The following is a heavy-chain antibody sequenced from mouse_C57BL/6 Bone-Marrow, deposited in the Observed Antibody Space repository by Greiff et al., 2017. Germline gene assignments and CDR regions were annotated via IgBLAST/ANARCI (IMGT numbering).Heavy chain of an antibody. V-gene: IGHV5-4*01. D-gene: IGHD1-1*01. J-gene: IGHJ4*01. CDR3: ARSATVGYAMDY. CDR2: ISDGGSYT. Sequence: EVQLMESGGGLVKPGGSLKLSCAASGFTFSSYAMSWVRQTPEKRLEWVATISDGGSYTYYPDNVKGRFTISRDNAKNNLYLQMSHLKSEDTAMYYCARSATVGYAMDYWGQGTSVTVSS. CDR1: GFTFSSYA.